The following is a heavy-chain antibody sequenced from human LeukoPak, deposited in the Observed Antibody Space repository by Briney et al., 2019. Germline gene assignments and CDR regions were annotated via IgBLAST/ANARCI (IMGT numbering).Heavy chain of an antibody. CDR3: ARRKSGYVTRQFDY. CDR2: INHSGST. Sequence: PSETLSLTCAVYGGSFSGYYWSWIRQPPGKGLEWIGEINHSGSTNYNPSLKSRVTISVDTSKNQFSLKLSSVTAADTAVYYCARRKSGYVTRQFDYWGQGTLVTVSS. J-gene: IGHJ4*02. D-gene: IGHD5-12*01. CDR1: GGSFSGYY. V-gene: IGHV4-34*01.